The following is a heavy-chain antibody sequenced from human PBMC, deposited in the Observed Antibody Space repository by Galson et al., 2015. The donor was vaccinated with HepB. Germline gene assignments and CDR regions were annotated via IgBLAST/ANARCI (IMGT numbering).Heavy chain of an antibody. J-gene: IGHJ4*02. D-gene: IGHD6-13*01. Sequence: SVKVSCKVSGYTLTELSMHWVRQAPGKGLEWMGGFGPEDGETIYAQKFQGRVTMTEDTPTDTAYMELSSLRSEDTAVYYCATLPREYSSSWTGVDYWGQGTLVTVSS. CDR2: FGPEDGET. CDR3: ATLPREYSSSWTGVDY. CDR1: GYTLTELS. V-gene: IGHV1-24*01.